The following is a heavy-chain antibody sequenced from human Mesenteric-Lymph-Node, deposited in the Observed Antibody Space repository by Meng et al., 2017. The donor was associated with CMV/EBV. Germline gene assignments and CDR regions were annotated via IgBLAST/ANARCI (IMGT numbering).Heavy chain of an antibody. CDR2: IYYTGKT. CDR3: ARDVMVNTAWFDP. D-gene: IGHD2-15*01. CDR1: VGSVSRGSFY. Sequence: SVGSVSRGSFYWSCLRKPPGKGLQWIGYIYYTGKTQYNPSLESRVTISVDTSNNQFSLKLNSVTAADTAIYYCARDVMVNTAWFDPWGQGTLVTVSS. V-gene: IGHV4-61*01. J-gene: IGHJ5*02.